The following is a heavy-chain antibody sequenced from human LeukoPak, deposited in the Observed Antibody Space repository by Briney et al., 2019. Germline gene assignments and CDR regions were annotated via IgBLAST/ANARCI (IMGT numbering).Heavy chain of an antibody. CDR1: GGTFSSYA. CDR3: ARDYGDYRRYGMDV. V-gene: IGHV1-69*04. D-gene: IGHD4-17*01. Sequence: GAAVKVSCKASGGTFSSYAISWVRQAPGQGVEWMGRIIPIFGIANYAQKFQGRVTITADKSTSTAYMELSSLRSEDTAVYYCARDYGDYRRYGMDVWGQGTTVTVSS. CDR2: IIPIFGIA. J-gene: IGHJ6*02.